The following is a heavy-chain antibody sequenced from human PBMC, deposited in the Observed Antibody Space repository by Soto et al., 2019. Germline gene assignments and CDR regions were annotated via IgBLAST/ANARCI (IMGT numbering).Heavy chain of an antibody. D-gene: IGHD5-12*01. Sequence: PGGSLRLFCAASGFTFSSYTMNWVRQAPGKGLEWVSAISSSGGSTYYADSVKGRFTISRDNSKNTLYLQMNSLRAEDTAVYYCAKHTHSGYDYFDYWGQGTLVTVSS. J-gene: IGHJ4*02. CDR1: GFTFSSYT. CDR2: ISSSGGST. V-gene: IGHV3-23*01. CDR3: AKHTHSGYDYFDY.